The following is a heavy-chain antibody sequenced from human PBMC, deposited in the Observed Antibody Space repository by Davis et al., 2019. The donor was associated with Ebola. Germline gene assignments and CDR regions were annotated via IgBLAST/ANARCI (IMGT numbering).Heavy chain of an antibody. CDR1: GYTFTNYD. J-gene: IGHJ5*01. D-gene: IGHD5-12*01. CDR3: ARGRKVARMGSWFDS. V-gene: IGHV1-8*01. Sequence: AASVTVSCKASGYTFTNYDVHWVRQGTGQGRAWIGWMNPNSGNTGYGQKFQGRVTMTRNTSISTAYMELSSLTSEDTAVYYCARGRKVARMGSWFDSWGQGTLVTVSS. CDR2: MNPNSGNT.